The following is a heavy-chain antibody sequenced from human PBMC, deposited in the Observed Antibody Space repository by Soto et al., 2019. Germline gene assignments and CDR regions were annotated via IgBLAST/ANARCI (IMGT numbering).Heavy chain of an antibody. V-gene: IGHV3-23*01. J-gene: IGHJ4*02. Sequence: GGSLRLSCAASGFTFSSYAMSWVRQAPGKGLEWVSAISGSGGGTDYADFVKGRFTISRDNCKNHLYLQMSSLRAEDTAVYYWAKSSSPLMVRGVTVLPPVDCGGQGTRGTVAA. CDR2: ISGSGGGT. CDR3: AKSSSPLMVRGVTVLPPVDC. CDR1: GFTFSSYA. D-gene: IGHD3-10*01.